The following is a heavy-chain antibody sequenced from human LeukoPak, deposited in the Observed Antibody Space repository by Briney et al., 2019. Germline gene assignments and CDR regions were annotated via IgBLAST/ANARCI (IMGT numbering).Heavy chain of an antibody. CDR2: IYYSGST. Sequence: SETLSLTCTVSAGSISSYYWSWIRQPPGKGLEWIGDIYYSGSTNYNPSLKSRVTISVDTSKNQFSLKLSSVTAADTAVYYCATLCGEGWGQGTLVTVSS. J-gene: IGHJ4*02. V-gene: IGHV4-59*08. CDR3: ATLCGEG. CDR1: AGSISSYY. D-gene: IGHD4-17*01.